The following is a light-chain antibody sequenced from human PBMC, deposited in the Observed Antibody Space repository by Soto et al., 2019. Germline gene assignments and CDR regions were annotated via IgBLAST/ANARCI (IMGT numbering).Light chain of an antibody. J-gene: IGKJ1*01. CDR2: TAS. CDR1: QSISNY. V-gene: IGKV1-39*01. Sequence: DIQMTQSPSSLSASVGDRVTITCRASQSISNYLTWYQQKPGKAPKLLIYTASSLQSGVPSRFRGSGSGTDFTLTISSLQPEDFATYFCHQSYTIPWTFAQGTRVEIK. CDR3: HQSYTIPWT.